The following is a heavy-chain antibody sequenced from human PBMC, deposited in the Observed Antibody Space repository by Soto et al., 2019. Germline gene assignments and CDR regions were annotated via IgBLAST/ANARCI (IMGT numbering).Heavy chain of an antibody. CDR1: GGSISSSSYY. CDR3: VRSGDYRSGSYWYFFDY. D-gene: IGHD3-10*01. J-gene: IGHJ4*02. CDR2: IYYSGST. V-gene: IGHV4-39*01. Sequence: SEILSLTCTVSGGSISSSSYYWGWIRQPPGKGLEWIGSIYYSGSTYYNPSLKSRVTISVDTSKNQFSLKLSSVTAADTALYYCVRSGDYRSGSYWYFFDYWGQGTQVTVSS.